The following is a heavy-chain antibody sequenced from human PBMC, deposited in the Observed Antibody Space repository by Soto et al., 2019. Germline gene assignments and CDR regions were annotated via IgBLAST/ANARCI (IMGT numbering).Heavy chain of an antibody. Sequence: QVQLQESGPGLVKPSQTLSLTCTVSGGSISSGGYYWSWIRQHPGKGLEWIGYIYYSGSTYYNPSLKCRFTGSVDTSENQISLKLSSVTAADKAVYYCARSSQSTVTTSDYWGQGALVTVSS. J-gene: IGHJ4*02. CDR2: IYYSGST. CDR1: GGSISSGGYY. CDR3: ARSSQSTVTTSDY. D-gene: IGHD4-17*01. V-gene: IGHV4-31*03.